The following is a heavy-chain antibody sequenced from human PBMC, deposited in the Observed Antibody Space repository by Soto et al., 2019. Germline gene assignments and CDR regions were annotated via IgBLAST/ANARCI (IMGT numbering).Heavy chain of an antibody. Sequence: GSLRLSCAASGFTFSSYAMSWVRQAPGKGLEWVSAISGSGGSTYYADSVKGRFTISRDNSKNTLYLQMNSLRAEDTAVYYCAKENYSGSSGYLPYYFDYWGQGTLVTVSS. CDR3: AKENYSGSSGYLPYYFDY. J-gene: IGHJ4*02. D-gene: IGHD3-22*01. V-gene: IGHV3-23*01. CDR1: GFTFSSYA. CDR2: ISGSGGST.